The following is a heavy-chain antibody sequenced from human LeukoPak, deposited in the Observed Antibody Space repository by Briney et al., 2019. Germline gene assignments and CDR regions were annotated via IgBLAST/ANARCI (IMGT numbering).Heavy chain of an antibody. D-gene: IGHD6-19*01. CDR2: ISGSGGST. V-gene: IGHV3-23*01. J-gene: IGHJ4*02. Sequence: PGGSLRLSCAASGFTFSSYWMSWVRQAPGKGLKWVSAISGSGGSTYYADSVKGRFTISRDNSKNTLYLQMNSLRAEDTAVYYCAKPPLYSSGYWGQGTLVTVSS. CDR1: GFTFSSYW. CDR3: AKPPLYSSGY.